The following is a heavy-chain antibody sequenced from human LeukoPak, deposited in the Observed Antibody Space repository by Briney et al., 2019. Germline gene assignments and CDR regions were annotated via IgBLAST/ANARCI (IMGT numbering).Heavy chain of an antibody. J-gene: IGHJ5*02. V-gene: IGHV1-18*01. CDR1: GYTFTSYG. CDR2: ISAYNGNT. Sequence: ASVNVSCKASGYTFTSYGISWVRQAPGQGLEWMGGISAYNGNTNYAQKLQGRVTMTTDTSTSTAYMELRSLRSEDTAVYYCATVTSWELENWFDPWGQGTLVTVSS. D-gene: IGHD1-26*01. CDR3: ATVTSWELENWFDP.